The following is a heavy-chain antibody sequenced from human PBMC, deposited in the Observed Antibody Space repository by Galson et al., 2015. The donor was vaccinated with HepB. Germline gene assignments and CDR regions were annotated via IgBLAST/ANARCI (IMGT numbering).Heavy chain of an antibody. CDR2: ISGNGSIT. CDR1: GFTFSLYA. CDR3: VKTGVETAMLTWFDP. V-gene: IGHV3-64D*06. D-gene: IGHD5-18*01. J-gene: IGHJ5*02. Sequence: SLRLSCAASGFTFSLYAMHWVRQAPGKGLEYVSAISGNGSITYYADSVKGRFTISRDNSKNTLYLQMSSLRVEDTAVDYCVKTGVETAMLTWFDPWGQGTLVTVSS.